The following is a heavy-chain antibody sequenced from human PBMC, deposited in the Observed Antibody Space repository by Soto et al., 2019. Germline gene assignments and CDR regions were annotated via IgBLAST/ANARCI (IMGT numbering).Heavy chain of an antibody. J-gene: IGHJ4*02. CDR2: IYWDDDE. Sequence: QISLKESGPALVKPTQTLTLTCSFSGFSLTTTGVGVGWIRQPPGKALEWLALIYWDDDERYNPSLKNRLTITKDTSKNLVVLTMTNVDLVDTATYYCALGIAARPFDSWGQGTLVTVSS. D-gene: IGHD6-6*01. CDR1: GFSLTTTGVG. CDR3: ALGIAARPFDS. V-gene: IGHV2-5*02.